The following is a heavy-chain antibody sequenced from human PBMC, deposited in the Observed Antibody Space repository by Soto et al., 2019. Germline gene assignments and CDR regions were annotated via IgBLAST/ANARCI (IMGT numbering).Heavy chain of an antibody. D-gene: IGHD3-9*01. V-gene: IGHV4-39*07. Sequence: PSETLSLTCTVSGGSISSSNYFWGWIRQPPGKGLEWIGSMYYSGSTYYNPSLKSRVTISVDKSKNQFSLKLSSVTAADTAVYYCAKKGYFDWSNWFDSWGQGTLVTVSS. CDR2: MYYSGST. CDR1: GGSISSSNYF. CDR3: AKKGYFDWSNWFDS. J-gene: IGHJ5*01.